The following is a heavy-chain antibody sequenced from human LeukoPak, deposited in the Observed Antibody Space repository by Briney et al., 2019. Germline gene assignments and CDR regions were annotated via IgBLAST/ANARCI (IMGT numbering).Heavy chain of an antibody. Sequence: PGGSLRLSCAASGFTFNNYAMNWVRQAPGKGLEWVSSISGGGETTYYADSAKGRFTISRDNSKNTLYLQMNGMRADDTAVYYCHRRGSGSSVMWGQGNLVTVSS. CDR3: HRRGSGSSVM. CDR2: ISGGGETT. V-gene: IGHV3-23*01. D-gene: IGHD3-10*01. CDR1: GFTFNNYA. J-gene: IGHJ4*02.